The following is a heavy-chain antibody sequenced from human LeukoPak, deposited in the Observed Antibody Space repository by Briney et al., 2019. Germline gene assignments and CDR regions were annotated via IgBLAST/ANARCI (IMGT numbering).Heavy chain of an antibody. D-gene: IGHD6-6*01. CDR3: ARSQLVEDNWFDP. Sequence: SVKVSCKASGGTFSSYAISWVRQAPGQGLEWMGRIIPILGIANYAQKFQGRVTITADKSTSTAYMELSSLRSEDTAVYYCARSQLVEDNWFDPWGQEPWSPSPQ. CDR2: IIPILGIA. V-gene: IGHV1-69*04. CDR1: GGTFSSYA. J-gene: IGHJ5*02.